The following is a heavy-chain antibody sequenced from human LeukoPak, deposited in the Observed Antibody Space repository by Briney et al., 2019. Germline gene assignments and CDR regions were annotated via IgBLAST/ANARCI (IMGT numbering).Heavy chain of an antibody. D-gene: IGHD3-3*01. J-gene: IGHJ4*02. Sequence: GGSLRLSLAASGFTFRSYAMSWVGRAPGKGWEWVSVISGSGGSTYYADSVKGRFTISRDIAKNTLYLQMNSLRAEDTGVYYCAKDHYWSIDYWGRGTLVTVSS. CDR3: AKDHYWSIDY. CDR1: GFTFRSYA. CDR2: ISGSGGST. V-gene: IGHV3-23*01.